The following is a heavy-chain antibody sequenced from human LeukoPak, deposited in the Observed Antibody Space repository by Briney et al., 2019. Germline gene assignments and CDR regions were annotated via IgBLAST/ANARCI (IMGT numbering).Heavy chain of an antibody. CDR2: ISYDGSNK. Sequence: GGSLSLSCAAPGFTFSSYALHWVRQAPGKGLEWVAVISYDGSNKYYADSVKGRFTISRDNSKNTLYLQMNSLRAEDTAVYYCARQWRGYSYEIDYWGQGTLVTVSS. CDR3: ARQWRGYSYEIDY. D-gene: IGHD5-18*01. CDR1: GFTFSSYA. J-gene: IGHJ4*02. V-gene: IGHV3-30-3*01.